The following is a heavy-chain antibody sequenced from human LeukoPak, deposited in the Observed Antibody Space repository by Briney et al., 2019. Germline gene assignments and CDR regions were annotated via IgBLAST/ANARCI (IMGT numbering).Heavy chain of an antibody. CDR3: ARALEGYCSSTSCYTMNWFDP. V-gene: IGHV1-8*01. Sequence: ASVKVSCKASGYPFTSYDINWVRQATGQGLEWMGWMNPNSGNTGYAQKFQGRVTMTRDTSISTAYMELSRLRSDDTAVYYCARALEGYCSSTSCYTMNWFDPWGQGTLVTVSS. CDR1: GYPFTSYD. CDR2: MNPNSGNT. D-gene: IGHD2-2*02. J-gene: IGHJ5*02.